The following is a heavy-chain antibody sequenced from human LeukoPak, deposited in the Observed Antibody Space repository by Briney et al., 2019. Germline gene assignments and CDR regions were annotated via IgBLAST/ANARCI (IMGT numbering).Heavy chain of an antibody. D-gene: IGHD3-10*01. CDR2: INHSGST. Sequence: SETLSLTCAVYGGSFSGYYWSWIRQPPGKGLEWIGEINHSGSTHYNPSLKSRVTISVDKSKPQFSLKLSSVTAADTAVYYCARGHGLLWFGELLPYNWFDPWGQGTLVTVSS. V-gene: IGHV4-34*01. CDR1: GGSFSGYY. CDR3: ARGHGLLWFGELLPYNWFDP. J-gene: IGHJ5*02.